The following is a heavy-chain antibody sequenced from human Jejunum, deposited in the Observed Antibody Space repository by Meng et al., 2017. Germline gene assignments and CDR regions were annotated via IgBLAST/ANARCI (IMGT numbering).Heavy chain of an antibody. J-gene: IGHJ4*02. CDR2: IKSDDGST. CDR3: LAYTSGWN. Sequence: EVQLVGSGGGLVQAGGSLRLSCAAFGFDFSRNYMHWVRQAPGKGLVWVSRIKSDDGSTRYADSVRGRFTISRDNAKNTLYLQMNDLRADDTALYYCLAYTSGWNWGQGTLVTVSS. V-gene: IGHV3-74*01. CDR1: GFDFSRNY. D-gene: IGHD6-19*01.